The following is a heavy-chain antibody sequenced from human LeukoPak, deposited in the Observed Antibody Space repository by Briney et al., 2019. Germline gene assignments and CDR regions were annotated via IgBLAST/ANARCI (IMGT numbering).Heavy chain of an antibody. CDR1: GYTFTSYY. V-gene: IGHV1-46*01. Sequence: ASVTVSCKASGYTFTSYYMHWVRQAPGQGLEWMGIINPSGGSTSYAQKFQGRVTMTRDTSTSTVYMELSSLRSEDTAVYYCARDSSHRNLPAAIPGWFDPWGQGTLVTVSS. CDR2: INPSGGST. CDR3: ARDSSHRNLPAAIPGWFDP. J-gene: IGHJ5*02. D-gene: IGHD2-2*01.